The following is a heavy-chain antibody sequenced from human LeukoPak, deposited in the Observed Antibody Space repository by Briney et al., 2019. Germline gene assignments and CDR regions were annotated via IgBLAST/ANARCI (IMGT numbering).Heavy chain of an antibody. CDR3: AREEVWATGTTWVYYGMDV. J-gene: IGHJ6*02. V-gene: IGHV3-74*01. CDR1: GFTFSSYW. Sequence: GGSLRLSCAASGFTFSSYWMHWVRQAPGKGLVWVSRINSDGSSTSYADSVKGRFTISRDNAKNTLYLQMNSLRAEDTAVYYCAREEVWATGTTWVYYGMDVWGQGTTVTVSS. D-gene: IGHD1-1*01. CDR2: INSDGSST.